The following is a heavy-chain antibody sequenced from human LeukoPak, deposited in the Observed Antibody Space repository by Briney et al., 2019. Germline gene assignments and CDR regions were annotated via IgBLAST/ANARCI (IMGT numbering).Heavy chain of an antibody. J-gene: IGHJ6*03. Sequence: GGSLRLSCAASGFTFSSYAMSWVRQAPGQGPEWVSTISIDGGRTYYADSVKGRFTVSRDTSKNTLYLKMNSLRAEDTAVCYCARKGMGSGRYQNMDVWGKGTTVTVSS. D-gene: IGHD6-25*01. V-gene: IGHV3-23*01. CDR3: ARKGMGSGRYQNMDV. CDR2: ISIDGGRT. CDR1: GFTFSSYA.